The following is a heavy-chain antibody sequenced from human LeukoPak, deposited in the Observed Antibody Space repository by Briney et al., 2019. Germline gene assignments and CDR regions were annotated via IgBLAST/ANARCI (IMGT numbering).Heavy chain of an antibody. Sequence: SQTLSLTCTVSGGSISSYYWSWIRQPPGKGLEWIGYIYYSGSTNYNPSLKSRVTISVDTSKNQFSLKLSSVTAADTAVYYCARSLAYCGGDCSAPQPAYYYYYMDVWGKGTTVTVSS. CDR1: GGSISSYY. D-gene: IGHD2-21*02. CDR3: ARSLAYCGGDCSAPQPAYYYYYMDV. V-gene: IGHV4-59*01. CDR2: IYYSGST. J-gene: IGHJ6*03.